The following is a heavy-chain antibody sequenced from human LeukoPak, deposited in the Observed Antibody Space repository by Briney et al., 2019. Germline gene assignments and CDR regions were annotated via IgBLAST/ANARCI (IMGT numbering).Heavy chain of an antibody. CDR1: GDSISSYY. CDR2: IYYSGST. Sequence: SETLSLTCTVSGDSISSYYWSWIRQPPGKGLEWIGYIYYSGSTKYNPSLKSRVTISVDTSKNQFSLKLSSVTAAGTAVYYCAREDYYGTNFDYWGQGTLVTVSS. J-gene: IGHJ4*02. CDR3: AREDYYGTNFDY. D-gene: IGHD3-10*01. V-gene: IGHV4-59*01.